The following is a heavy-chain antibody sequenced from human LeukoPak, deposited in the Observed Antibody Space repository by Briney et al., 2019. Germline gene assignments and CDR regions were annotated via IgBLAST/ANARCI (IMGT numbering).Heavy chain of an antibody. CDR3: ARAPAYFSNWFDP. J-gene: IGHJ5*02. Sequence: SETLSLTCAVYGGSCSGYYWSWIRQPPGKGLEWIGEINHSGSTNYNPSLKSRVTISVDTSKNQFSLKLSSVTAADTAVYYCARAPAYFSNWFDPWGQGTLVTVSS. V-gene: IGHV4-34*01. CDR1: GGSCSGYY. D-gene: IGHD2/OR15-2a*01. CDR2: INHSGST.